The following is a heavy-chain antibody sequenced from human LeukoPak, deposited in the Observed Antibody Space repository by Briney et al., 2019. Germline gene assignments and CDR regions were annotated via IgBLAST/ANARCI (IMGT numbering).Heavy chain of an antibody. V-gene: IGHV4-34*01. CDR3: ARDKTVAAAGFPLLGYGMDV. CDR1: GGSFSGYY. Sequence: SETLSLTCAVYGGSFSGYYWSWIRQPPGKGLEWIGEINHSGSTNYNPSLKSRVTISVDTSKNQFSLKLSSVTAADTAVYYCARDKTVAAAGFPLLGYGMDVWGQGTTVTVSS. CDR2: INHSGST. J-gene: IGHJ6*02. D-gene: IGHD6-13*01.